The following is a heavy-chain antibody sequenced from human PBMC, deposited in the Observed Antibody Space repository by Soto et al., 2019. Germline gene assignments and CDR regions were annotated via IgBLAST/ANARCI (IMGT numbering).Heavy chain of an antibody. J-gene: IGHJ4*02. D-gene: IGHD1-1*01. CDR1: GYSINSGYY. Sequence: SETLSLTCAVSGYSINSGYYWGWIRQPPGKGLEWIGSIYHSGITYYNPSLKSRVTISVDTSKNQFSLELSSVTAADTAVYYCSTDGTNYGSFDYWGQGALVTVSS. CDR2: IYHSGIT. CDR3: STDGTNYGSFDY. V-gene: IGHV4-38-2*02.